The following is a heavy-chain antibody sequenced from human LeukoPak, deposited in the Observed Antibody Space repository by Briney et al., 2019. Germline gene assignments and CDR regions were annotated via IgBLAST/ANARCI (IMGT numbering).Heavy chain of an antibody. J-gene: IGHJ4*01. V-gene: IGHV4-39*01. CDR2: IYYSGST. CDR3: ARRHTPSRVLLWFGGTSVFDY. Sequence: SETLSLTCTVSGGSISSSSYYWGWIRQPPGKGLEWIGSIYYSGSTYYNPSLKSRVTISVDTSKNQFSLKLSSVTAADTAVYYCARRHTPSRVLLWFGGTSVFDYWGQGTLVTVSS. D-gene: IGHD3-10*01. CDR1: GGSISSSSYY.